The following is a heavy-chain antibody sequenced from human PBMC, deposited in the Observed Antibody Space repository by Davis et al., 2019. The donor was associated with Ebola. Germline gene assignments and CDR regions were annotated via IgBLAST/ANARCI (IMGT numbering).Heavy chain of an antibody. D-gene: IGHD3-16*01. CDR3: ARSQTFLPDFDY. CDR2: INHSGST. V-gene: IGHV4-34*01. CDR1: GGSFSGYY. J-gene: IGHJ4*02. Sequence: GSLRLSCAVYGGSFSGYYWRWIRQPPGKGLEWIGEINHSGSTNYNPSLKSRVTISVDKSKNQFSLKLSSVTAADTAVYYCARSQTFLPDFDYWGQGTLVTVSS.